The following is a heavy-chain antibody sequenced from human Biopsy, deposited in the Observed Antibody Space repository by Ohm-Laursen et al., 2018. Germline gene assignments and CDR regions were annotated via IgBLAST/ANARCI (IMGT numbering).Heavy chain of an antibody. J-gene: IGHJ4*02. D-gene: IGHD6-19*01. CDR1: GYSISSDYR. V-gene: IGHV4-38-2*01. CDR3: ARVGSGWAPFDK. CDR2: IFKDGNT. Sequence: TLSLTWAVSGYSISSDYRWGWIRQAPGKTLEWLGNIFKDGNTHYNPSLRSRLIISIDTSKNQFSPMMTSVSGADTAVYFCARVGSGWAPFDKWGPGTLVTVSS.